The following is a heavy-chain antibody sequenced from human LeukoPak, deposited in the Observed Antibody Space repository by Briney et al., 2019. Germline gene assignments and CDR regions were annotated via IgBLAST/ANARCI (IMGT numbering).Heavy chain of an antibody. V-gene: IGHV3-33*01. CDR3: ARSYYYGSGSYPADAFDI. D-gene: IGHD3-10*01. CDR1: GFTFSSYG. CDR2: VWYDGGNK. J-gene: IGHJ3*02. Sequence: GRSLRLSCAASGFTFSSYGMHWVRQAPGKGLEWVAVVWYDGGNKYYADSVKGRFTISRHNSKDTLYLQMNSLRAEDTAVYYCARSYYYGSGSYPADAFDIWGQGTMVTVSS.